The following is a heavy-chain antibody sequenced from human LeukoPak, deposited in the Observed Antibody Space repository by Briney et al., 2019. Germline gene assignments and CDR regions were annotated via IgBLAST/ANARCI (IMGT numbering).Heavy chain of an antibody. V-gene: IGHV4-4*02. D-gene: IGHD3-22*01. CDR3: VTYYESSGYRFDY. CDR1: GGSISSNRW. CDR2: IYHSGST. J-gene: IGHJ4*02. Sequence: PSETLSLTCAVSGGSISSNRWWSWVRQPPGKGLEWIGEIYHSGSTNYNPSLKSRVTISVDKSKNQLSLKLSSVTAADTAVYYCVTYYESSGYRFDYWGQGTLVTVSS.